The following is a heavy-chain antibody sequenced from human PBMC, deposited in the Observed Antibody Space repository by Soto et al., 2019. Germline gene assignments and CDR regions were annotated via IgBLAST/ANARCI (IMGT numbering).Heavy chain of an antibody. J-gene: IGHJ4*02. D-gene: IGHD3-10*01. CDR1: GGSISRYY. V-gene: IGHV4-59*05. Sequence: SETLSLTCTVSGGSISRYYWSWIRQPPGKGLEWIGSIYYSGSTYYNPSLKSRVTISVDTSKNQFSLKLSSVTAADTAVYYCARRGSGSYSDYWGQGTLVTVSS. CDR3: ARRGSGSYSDY. CDR2: IYYSGST.